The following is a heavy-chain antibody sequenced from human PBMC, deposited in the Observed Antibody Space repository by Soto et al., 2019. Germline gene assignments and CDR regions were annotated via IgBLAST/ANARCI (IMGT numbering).Heavy chain of an antibody. CDR3: ARDRRGADVTFGY. J-gene: IGHJ4*02. Sequence: ASAKLSCKASGYTFTSYCIICVRPAPGQGLEWMGWISAYNGNTNYAQKLQGRVTMTTDTSTSTAYMELRSLRSDDTAVYYCARDRRGADVTFGYWGQGTLVNVSS. V-gene: IGHV1-18*04. CDR2: ISAYNGNT. CDR1: GYTFTSYC. D-gene: IGHD1-26*01.